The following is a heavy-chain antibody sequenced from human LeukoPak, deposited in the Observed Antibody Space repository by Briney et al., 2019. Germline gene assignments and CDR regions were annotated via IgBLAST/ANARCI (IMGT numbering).Heavy chain of an antibody. CDR3: ARSTLVVMRYYYYGMDV. Sequence: PSQTLSLTCAVSGGSIGSGDYSWSWIRQPPGKGLEWIGYISQSGNTYYSPSLKSRVTISIDRSKNQFSLKLSSVTAADTAVYYCARSTLVVMRYYYYGMDVWGQGTTVTVSS. CDR2: ISQSGNT. CDR1: GGSIGSGDYS. V-gene: IGHV4-30-2*01. J-gene: IGHJ6*02. D-gene: IGHD3-22*01.